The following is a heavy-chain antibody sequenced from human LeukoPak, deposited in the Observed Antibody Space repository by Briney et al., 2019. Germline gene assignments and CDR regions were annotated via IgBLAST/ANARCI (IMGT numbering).Heavy chain of an antibody. D-gene: IGHD5/OR15-5a*01. CDR3: VRDRNGKSLHDAFDI. V-gene: IGHV3-11*01. J-gene: IGHJ3*02. Sequence: GGSLRLSCTASRFTLNQYFMSWIRQAPGKGLEWVSHISISGQTTYYADSVQGRFTISRDNAKNSLYLHMNSLRPEDTALYYCVRDRNGKSLHDAFDIWGQGTMVTVSS. CDR1: RFTLNQYF. CDR2: ISISGQTT.